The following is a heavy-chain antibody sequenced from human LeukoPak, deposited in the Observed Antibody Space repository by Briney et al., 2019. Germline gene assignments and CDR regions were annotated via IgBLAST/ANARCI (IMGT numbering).Heavy chain of an antibody. CDR2: ISGSGGST. CDR1: GFTFSSYA. D-gene: IGHD3-9*01. Sequence: GGSLRLSCAASGFTFSSYAMSWVRQAPGKGLEWVSAISGSGGSTYYADSVKGRFTISRDNSKNTLYLQMNGLRAEDTAVYYCAKVLDYDILTGLAWGQGTLVTVSS. J-gene: IGHJ4*02. V-gene: IGHV3-23*01. CDR3: AKVLDYDILTGLA.